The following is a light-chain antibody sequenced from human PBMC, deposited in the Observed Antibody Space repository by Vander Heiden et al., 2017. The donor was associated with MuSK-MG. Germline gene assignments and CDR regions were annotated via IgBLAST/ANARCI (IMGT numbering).Light chain of an antibody. CDR3: QQYGSSTIT. CDR2: GAS. Sequence: EIVLTQSPGTLSLSPGERATLSCRASQSISSSYLAWYQQKPGQAPRLLIYGASGRATGIPDRFSGSGSGTDFTLTINTLEPEDFAVYYCQQYGSSTITFGQGTRLKIK. J-gene: IGKJ5*01. CDR1: QSISSSY. V-gene: IGKV3-20*01.